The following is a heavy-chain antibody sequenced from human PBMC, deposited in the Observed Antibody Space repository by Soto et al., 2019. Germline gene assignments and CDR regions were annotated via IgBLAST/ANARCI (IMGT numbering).Heavy chain of an antibody. CDR3: ARGRYGDY. CDR1: GYIFTSYG. V-gene: IGHV1-18*01. CDR2: ISAHNGNT. Sequence: QAHLVQSGPEVKKPGASVKVSCKGSGYIFTSYGIAWMRQAPGQGLEWMGWISAHNGNTEHAQKFQGRVTVTRDTSTSTAYLELRSLRSDDTALYYCARGRYGDYWGQGALVTVSS. J-gene: IGHJ4*02. D-gene: IGHD4-17*01.